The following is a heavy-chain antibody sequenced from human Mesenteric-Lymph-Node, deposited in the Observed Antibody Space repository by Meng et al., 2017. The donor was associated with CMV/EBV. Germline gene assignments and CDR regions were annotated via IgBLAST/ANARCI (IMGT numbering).Heavy chain of an antibody. D-gene: IGHD3-9*01. CDR3: ARGSSYDILTGYFDY. V-gene: IGHV4-34*01. J-gene: IGHJ4*02. CDR2: IKYSGST. CDR1: GGVFSGYY. Sequence: QVPLHRCGEGLLKPVETLSVRCAASGGVFSGYYWDWILQSPEKGLEWIGEIKYSGSTTYNPSFTSRIIISVDTSTNQISLNMSSVTAADTAVYYCARGSSYDILTGYFDYWGQGALVTVSS.